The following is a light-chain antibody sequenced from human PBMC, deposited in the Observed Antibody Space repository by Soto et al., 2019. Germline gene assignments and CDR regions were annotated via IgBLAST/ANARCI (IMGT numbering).Light chain of an antibody. V-gene: IGLV2-14*01. Sequence: QSVLTQPASLSGSPGQSITISCTGTSSDVGGYNYVSWYQQHPGKAPKLMIYEVSNRPSGVSNRFSGSKSGNTASLTISGLQAHDETDYYCSSYTSSNTYVFGTGTKVTVL. CDR1: SSDVGGYNY. CDR2: EVS. CDR3: SSYTSSNTYV. J-gene: IGLJ1*01.